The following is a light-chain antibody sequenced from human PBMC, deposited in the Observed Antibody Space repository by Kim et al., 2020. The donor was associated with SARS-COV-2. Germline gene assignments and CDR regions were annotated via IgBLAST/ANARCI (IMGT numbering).Light chain of an antibody. CDR1: QRVTTN. CDR2: EAS. J-gene: IGKJ1*01. CDR3: QQYDYWWT. Sequence: SVSSGERATLACRASQRVTTNLAWYTQTPGKPPRLLIFEASTRTTGVPARFSGGGSGKQFTLTISSLQSEDFALYYCQQYDYWWTFGQGTKVDIK. V-gene: IGKV3-15*01.